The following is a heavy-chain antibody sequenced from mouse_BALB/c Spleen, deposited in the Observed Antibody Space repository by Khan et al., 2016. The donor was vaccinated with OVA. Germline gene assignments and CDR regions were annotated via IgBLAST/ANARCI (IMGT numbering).Heavy chain of an antibody. J-gene: IGHJ3*01. V-gene: IGHV5-9-3*01. CDR2: INSDGTYT. CDR3: ARHNFGPFAY. D-gene: IGHD1-3*01. Sequence: EVELVESGGGLVKPGGSLKLSCAASGFTFSSFAMSWVRQTPEKRLEWVATINSDGTYTYYPDSVKGRFTISRDNAKNPLYLQMNSLRSADTAMYYCARHNFGPFAYWGQGTLVTVSA. CDR1: GFTFSSFA.